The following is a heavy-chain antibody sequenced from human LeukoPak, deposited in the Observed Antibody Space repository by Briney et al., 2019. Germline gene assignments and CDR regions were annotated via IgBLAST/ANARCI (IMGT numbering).Heavy chain of an antibody. CDR2: IIPIFGTA. CDR3: ARSEDDYGDYRWFDP. D-gene: IGHD4-17*01. J-gene: IGHJ5*02. CDR1: GGTLSSYT. V-gene: IGHV1-69*01. Sequence: SVKVSCKASGGTLSSYTISWVRQAPGQGLEWMGGIIPIFGTANYAQKFQGRVTITADESTSTAYTELSSLRSEDPAVYYCARSEDDYGDYRWFDPWGQGTLVTVSS.